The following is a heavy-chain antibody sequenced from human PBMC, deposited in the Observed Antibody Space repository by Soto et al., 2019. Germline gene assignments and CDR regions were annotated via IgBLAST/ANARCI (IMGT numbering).Heavy chain of an antibody. Sequence: PGGSLRLSCAASGSTFSSYGMHWVRQAPGKGLEWVAVIWYDGSNKYYADSVKGRFTISRDNSKNTLYLQMNSLRAEDTAVYYCARASLDRSWGRRYYYYYGMDVWGQGTTVTVSS. CDR3: ARASLDRSWGRRYYYYYGMDV. V-gene: IGHV3-33*01. D-gene: IGHD6-13*01. CDR1: GSTFSSYG. CDR2: IWYDGSNK. J-gene: IGHJ6*02.